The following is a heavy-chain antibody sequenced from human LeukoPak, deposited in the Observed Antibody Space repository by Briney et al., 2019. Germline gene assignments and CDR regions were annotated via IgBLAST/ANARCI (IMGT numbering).Heavy chain of an antibody. D-gene: IGHD3-10*01. V-gene: IGHV3-7*03. CDR2: KKEDGSEK. CDR3: ARDWVAGVPFDAFDI. J-gene: IGHJ3*02. CDR1: GFTLSSYW. Sequence: PGGSLRLSCAASGFTLSSYWMSWVRQAPGKGLEWVANKKEDGSEKKYVDSVKGRCAISRGNANNSLYLHMNSLTAEDTAMYYCARDWVAGVPFDAFDIWGQGTMVSVSS.